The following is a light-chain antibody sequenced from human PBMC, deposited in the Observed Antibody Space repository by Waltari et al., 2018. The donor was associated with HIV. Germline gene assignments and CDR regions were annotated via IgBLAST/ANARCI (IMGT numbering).Light chain of an antibody. CDR1: NSDVGGYSY. J-gene: IGLJ1*01. Sequence: SALTQPPSASGSPGQSVTISCTGTNSDVGGYSYVSWFQPHPDKAPKLMIYEVSKRPSGVPNSLSGPKSGNPASLTVSGLQAEDEADYYCCSYAGTNHFYVFGTGTKVTVL. CDR3: CSYAGTNHFYV. V-gene: IGLV2-8*01. CDR2: EVS.